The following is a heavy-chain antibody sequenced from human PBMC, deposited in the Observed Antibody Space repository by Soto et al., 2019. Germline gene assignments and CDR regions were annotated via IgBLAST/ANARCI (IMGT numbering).Heavy chain of an antibody. CDR1: GFSLTTSGVG. D-gene: IGHD3-3*01. V-gene: IGHV2-5*02. Sequence: QITLNETGPTQVKPRQTLTLTCTFSGFSLTTSGVGVGWIRQSQGKAPEWLALIYWDDDKRYSPSLKSRLTITKDTSNNLVVLTMADLAPADTATYYCAHRVLRTVFGLVTTTAIHFDFWGQGTPGAVSS. CDR3: AHRVLRTVFGLVTTTAIHFDF. J-gene: IGHJ4*02. CDR2: IYWDDDK.